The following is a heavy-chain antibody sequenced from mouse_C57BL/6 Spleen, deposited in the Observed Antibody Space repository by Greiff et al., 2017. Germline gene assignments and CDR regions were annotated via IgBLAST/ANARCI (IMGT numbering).Heavy chain of an antibody. J-gene: IGHJ3*01. CDR1: GYTFTSYW. CDR2: IDPSDSYT. CDR3: ARDGNYGFAV. V-gene: IGHV1-69*01. Sequence: QVQLQQPGAELVMPGASVKLSCKASGYTFTSYWMHWVKQRPGQGLEWIGEIDPSDSYTNYNQKFKGKSTLTVDKSSSTAYMQLSSLASEDSAVYYCARDGNYGFAVWGKGTLVTVSA. D-gene: IGHD2-1*01.